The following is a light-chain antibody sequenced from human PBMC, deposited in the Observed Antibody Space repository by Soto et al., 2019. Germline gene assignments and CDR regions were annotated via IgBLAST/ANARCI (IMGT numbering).Light chain of an antibody. CDR2: EVS. J-gene: IGLJ7*01. Sequence: QSVLTQPASVSGSPGQSITISCTGTSSDVGSYNLVSWYQQHPGKAPKLMISEVSKRPSGISDRFSGSKSGSTASLTISGLQAEDEADYYCCSYAVTRTHTVFGGGAQLTVL. CDR1: SSDVGSYNL. CDR3: CSYAVTRTHTV. V-gene: IGLV2-23*02.